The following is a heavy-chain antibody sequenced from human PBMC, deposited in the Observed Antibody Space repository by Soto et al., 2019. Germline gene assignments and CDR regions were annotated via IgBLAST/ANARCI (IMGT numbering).Heavy chain of an antibody. D-gene: IGHD6-6*01. CDR3: ARTLSSSAENWFDP. V-gene: IGHV6-1*01. Sequence: SQTLSLTCAISGDSVSSNSAALNWIRQSPSRGLEWLGRTYYRSKWYNDYAVSVKSRITINPDTSKNQFSLQLNSVTPEDTAVYFCARTLSSSAENWFDPWGQGTLVTVSS. CDR1: GDSVSSNSAA. J-gene: IGHJ5*02. CDR2: TYYRSKWYN.